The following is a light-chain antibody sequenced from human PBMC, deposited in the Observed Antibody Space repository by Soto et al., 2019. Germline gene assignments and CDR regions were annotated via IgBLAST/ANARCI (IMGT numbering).Light chain of an antibody. Sequence: QSALTQPASVSGSPGQSITISCTGTSSDVGAYNRVSWYQQHSGKAPKLMIYEVSNWPSGVSNRFSGSKSGNTASLTISGLQAEDEADYYCLSYTTSSSYVFGTGTKLTVL. J-gene: IGLJ1*01. V-gene: IGLV2-14*01. CDR3: LSYTTSSSYV. CDR1: SSDVGAYNR. CDR2: EVS.